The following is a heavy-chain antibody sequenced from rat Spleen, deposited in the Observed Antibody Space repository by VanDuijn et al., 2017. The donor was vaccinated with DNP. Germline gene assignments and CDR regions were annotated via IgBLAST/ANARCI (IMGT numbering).Heavy chain of an antibody. D-gene: IGHD1-11*01. CDR2: IWSGGAK. Sequence: VRLVESGGGLVQPGRSLKVSCAASGFTFSDHNMAWVRQPPGKGLEWLGAIWSGGAKEYNSVLKFRLNISRDTSKNQVFLQMKSLQTEDTAIYFCTEGFAYWGQGTLVTVSS. V-gene: IGHV2-15*01. CDR1: GFTFSDHN. J-gene: IGHJ3*01. CDR3: TEGFAY.